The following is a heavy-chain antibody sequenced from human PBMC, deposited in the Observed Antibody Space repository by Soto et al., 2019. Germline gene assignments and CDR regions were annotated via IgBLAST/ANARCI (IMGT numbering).Heavy chain of an antibody. CDR2: MNRNSGNT. J-gene: IGHJ6*02. Sequence: QVQLVQSGAEVKKPGASVKVSCKASGYTFTSDDINWVRQATGQGLEWMGWMNRNSGNTGYAQKFQGRVTMTWNTFISTAYMELSSLRSEYTAVYYCARERRLGIDGMDVWGQGTTVTVSS. V-gene: IGHV1-8*01. CDR3: ARERRLGIDGMDV. D-gene: IGHD7-27*01. CDR1: GYTFTSDD.